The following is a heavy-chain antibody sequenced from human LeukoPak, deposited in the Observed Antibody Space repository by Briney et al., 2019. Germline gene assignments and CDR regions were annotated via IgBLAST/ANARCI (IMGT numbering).Heavy chain of an antibody. CDR3: ARGQVDTTMIIGGWFDR. J-gene: IGHJ5*02. CDR1: GPGFSSFV. D-gene: IGHD5-18*01. V-gene: IGHV1-18*01. Sequence: ASVKVSCTTSGPGFSSFVITWVRQAPGQGLEWLGWISPYTGHTNYSPKFRGRVPMTTDTPTRTAYMDLRSLRSDDTAVYYGARGQVDTTMIIGGWFDRWGQGTLVTVSS. CDR2: ISPYTGHT.